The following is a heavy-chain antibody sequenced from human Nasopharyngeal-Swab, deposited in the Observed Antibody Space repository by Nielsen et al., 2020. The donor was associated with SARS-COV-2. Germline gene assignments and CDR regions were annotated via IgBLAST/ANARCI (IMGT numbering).Heavy chain of an antibody. V-gene: IGHV4-34*01. CDR3: ARKSRGYYGSGSFDY. Sequence: SETLSLTCAVYGGSFSGYYWNWIRQPPGKGLEWIGEINHSGSTNYNPSLKSRVTISVDTSKNQFSLKLTSVTAADTAVYYCARKSRGYYGSGSFDYWGQGTLVTVSS. CDR2: INHSGST. CDR1: GGSFSGYY. D-gene: IGHD3-10*01. J-gene: IGHJ4*02.